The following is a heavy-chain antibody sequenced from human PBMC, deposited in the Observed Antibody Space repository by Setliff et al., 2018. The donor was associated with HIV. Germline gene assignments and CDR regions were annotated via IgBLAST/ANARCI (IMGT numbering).Heavy chain of an antibody. CDR3: ARGGAYDSSGYYVY. CDR2: INNDETIT. J-gene: IGHJ4*02. Sequence: GGSLRLSCAASGFTFNSYWMHWVRQAPGKGLMWVSHINNDETITKYADSVKGRFTISRDNAKNTVYLQMNSLRPEDTAVYYCARGGAYDSSGYYVYWGQGTLVTVSS. V-gene: IGHV3-74*01. D-gene: IGHD3-22*01. CDR1: GFTFNSYW.